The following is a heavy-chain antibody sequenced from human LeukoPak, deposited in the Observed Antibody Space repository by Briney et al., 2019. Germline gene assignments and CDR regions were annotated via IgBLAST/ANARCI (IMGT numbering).Heavy chain of an antibody. CDR1: GFTFDDYA. CDR3: AKVREYCSGGSCYRGYYYYGMDV. CDR2: ISGNSGSI. D-gene: IGHD2-15*01. J-gene: IGHJ6*02. V-gene: IGHV3-9*01. Sequence: GGSLRLSCAASGFTFDDYAMHWVRQAPGKGLEWVSGISGNSGSIGYADSVKGRFTISRDNAKNSLYLQMNSLRAEDTALYYCAKVREYCSGGSCYRGYYYYGMDVWGQGTTVTVSS.